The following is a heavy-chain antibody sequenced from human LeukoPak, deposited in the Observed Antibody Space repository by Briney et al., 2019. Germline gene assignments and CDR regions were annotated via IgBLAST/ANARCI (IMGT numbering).Heavy chain of an antibody. D-gene: IGHD1-26*01. J-gene: IGHJ4*02. V-gene: IGHV4-34*01. CDR1: GGSFSGYY. CDR2: INHSGST. CDR3: ARAVGSSDIDY. Sequence: PSETLSLTCAVYGGSFSGYYWSWIRQPPGKGLEWIGEINHSGSTNYNPSLKSRVTISVDTSKNQFSLKLSSVTAADTAVYYCARAVGSSDIDYWGQGTLVTVSS.